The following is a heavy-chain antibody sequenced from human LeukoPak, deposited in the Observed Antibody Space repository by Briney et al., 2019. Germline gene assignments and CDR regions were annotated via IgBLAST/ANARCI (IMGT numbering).Heavy chain of an antibody. V-gene: IGHV3-23*01. Sequence: GGSLRLSCAASGFTFSGYAMTWVRQAPGKGLEWVSTVSAVGGSTYYADSVKGRFTTSRDNPKNTLNLQINSLRAEDTAVYYCAKRLYGSGGYYQFDYWGQGTLVTVSS. D-gene: IGHD3-10*01. CDR1: GFTFSGYA. CDR3: AKRLYGSGGYYQFDY. J-gene: IGHJ4*02. CDR2: VSAVGGST.